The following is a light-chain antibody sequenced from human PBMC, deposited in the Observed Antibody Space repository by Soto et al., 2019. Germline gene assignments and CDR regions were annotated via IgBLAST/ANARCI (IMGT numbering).Light chain of an antibody. CDR1: QSLXTW. V-gene: IGKV1-5*03. CDR3: QQYKSYSRT. CDR2: KAS. Sequence: IQLTQSASTLSGSVGDSVTITCRASQSLXTWFFWYQRKPGKAPKVRXPKASSLERGGPSRSSGSGSVTEFTLTISSLQPEYFANYYCQQYKSYSRTFGQGTKVDIK. J-gene: IGKJ1*01.